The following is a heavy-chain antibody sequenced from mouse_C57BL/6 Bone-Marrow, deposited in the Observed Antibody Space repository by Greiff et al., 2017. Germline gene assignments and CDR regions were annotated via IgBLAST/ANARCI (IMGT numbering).Heavy chain of an antibody. J-gene: IGHJ2*01. D-gene: IGHD1-1*01. CDR2: IYPTDGIT. V-gene: IGHV1-78*01. CDR3: AGEATVVDPYFDY. CDR1: GYTFTDHT. Sequence: VQLQQPDAELVKPGASVKISCKVSGYTFTDHTIHWMKQRPEQGLEWIGYIYPTDGITKYNEKFKDKATLTADKSSSTAYMQLNSLTSEDSAVYFCAGEATVVDPYFDYWGQGTTLTVSS.